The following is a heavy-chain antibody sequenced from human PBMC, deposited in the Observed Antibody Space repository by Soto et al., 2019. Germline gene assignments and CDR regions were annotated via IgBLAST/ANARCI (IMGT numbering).Heavy chain of an antibody. CDR1: GFTFSTYA. CDR2: ISGSGVYT. Sequence: PGGSLRLSCAASGFTFSTYAMAWVRLAPGKGLEWVSSISGSGVYTYYADSVKGRFTISRDNSKNTLYLQIQNLRAEDTAVYYCAKPVGYYDASDYWGQGTLVTVSS. J-gene: IGHJ4*02. D-gene: IGHD3-22*01. V-gene: IGHV3-23*01. CDR3: AKPVGYYDASDY.